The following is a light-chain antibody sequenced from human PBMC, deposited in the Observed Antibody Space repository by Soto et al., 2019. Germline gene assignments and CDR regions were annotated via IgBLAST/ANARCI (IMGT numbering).Light chain of an antibody. Sequence: EIVLTQSPGTLSLSPGERATLSCRASQSVSSGYLAWYQQKPGQAPRLLIYGASSRATGIPDRFSGSASGTEFTLTISSLQSEDYTVYYCQQYNKWPLTFGQGTKVDIK. CDR3: QQYNKWPLT. CDR1: QSVSSGY. J-gene: IGKJ1*01. CDR2: GAS. V-gene: IGKV3-20*01.